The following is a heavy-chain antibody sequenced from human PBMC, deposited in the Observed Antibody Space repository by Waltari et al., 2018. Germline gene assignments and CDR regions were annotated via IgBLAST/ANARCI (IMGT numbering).Heavy chain of an antibody. CDR1: GFSFSSYS. J-gene: IGHJ4*02. D-gene: IGHD1-26*01. CDR3: ARDATGWELLPLDY. V-gene: IGHV3-21*01. Sequence: EVQLVESGGGLVKPGGSLRLSCAASGFSFSSYSINWVRQAPGKGLEWVSSISSSSSYITDADSVKGRCTISRDNAKNSLYLQMNNLRAEDTAVYYCARDATGWELLPLDYWGQGTLVTVSS. CDR2: ISSSSSYI.